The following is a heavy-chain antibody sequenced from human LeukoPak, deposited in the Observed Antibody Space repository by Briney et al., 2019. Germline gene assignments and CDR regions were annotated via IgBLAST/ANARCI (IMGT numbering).Heavy chain of an antibody. CDR3: TTLRQWLAFDY. CDR2: IKSKTDGGTT. CDR1: GFTFSNAW. V-gene: IGHV3-15*01. J-gene: IGHJ4*02. D-gene: IGHD6-19*01. Sequence: GGSLRLSCAASGFTFSNAWMSWVGQAPGKGLEWVGRIKSKTDGGTTDYAAPVKGRFTISRDDSKNTLYLQMNSLKTEDTAVYYCTTLRQWLAFDYWGQGTLVTVSS.